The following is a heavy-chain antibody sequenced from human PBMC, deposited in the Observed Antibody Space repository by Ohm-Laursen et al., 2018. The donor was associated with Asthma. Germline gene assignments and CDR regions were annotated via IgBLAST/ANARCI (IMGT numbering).Heavy chain of an antibody. CDR2: FIPLFGRA. Sequence: VASVKVSCKASGGNFSDYAITWVRQAPGQGLEWMGGFIPLFGRAFYAQRFQGRVMITADESTSTAYMEMSSLRSEDTAVFFCARTTFLQGRGYYYYSMDVWGQGTAVTVSS. CDR1: GGNFSDYA. V-gene: IGHV1-69*13. CDR3: ARTTFLQGRGYYYYSMDV. D-gene: IGHD2/OR15-2a*01. J-gene: IGHJ6*02.